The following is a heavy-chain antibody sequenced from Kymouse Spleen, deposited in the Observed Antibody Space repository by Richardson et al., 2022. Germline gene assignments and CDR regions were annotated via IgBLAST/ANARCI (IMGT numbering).Heavy chain of an antibody. CDR3: ARDADYDILTGYSGGYGMDV. Sequence: EVQLVESGGGLVQPGGSLRLSCAASGFTFSSYSMNWVRQAPGKGLEWVSYISSSSSTIYYADSVKGRFTISRDNAKNSLYLQMNSLRDEDTAVYYCARDADYDILTGYSGGYGMDVWGQGTTVTVSS. CDR2: ISSSSSTI. J-gene: IGHJ6*02. V-gene: IGHV3-48*02. CDR1: GFTFSSYS. D-gene: IGHD3-9*01.